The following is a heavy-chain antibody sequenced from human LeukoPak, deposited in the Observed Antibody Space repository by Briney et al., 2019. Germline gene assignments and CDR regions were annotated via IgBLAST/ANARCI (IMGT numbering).Heavy chain of an antibody. Sequence: ASVKVSCKASGYTFTGYYMHWVRQAPGQGLEWMGWINPNSGGTNYAQKFQGRVTMTRDTSISTAYMELSRLRSDDTAVYYCARATALRYFDWLLFPNWFDPWGQGTLVTVSS. CDR3: ARATALRYFDWLLFPNWFDP. CDR1: GYTFTGYY. V-gene: IGHV1-2*02. D-gene: IGHD3-9*01. CDR2: INPNSGGT. J-gene: IGHJ5*02.